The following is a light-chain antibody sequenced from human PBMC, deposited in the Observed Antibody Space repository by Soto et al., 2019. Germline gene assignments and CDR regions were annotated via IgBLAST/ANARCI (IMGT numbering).Light chain of an antibody. CDR1: QTFSSH. J-gene: IGKJ5*01. CDR2: DAS. Sequence: EIVFTQSPATLSLSPGERATLSCRASQTFSSHLAWYQQKPGQAPWLLIYDASKRATGMPARFSGRGSGTDFTLTISSSEPEDFAVYYCQQRSNWPPVITFGQGTRLEIK. CDR3: QQRSNWPPVIT. V-gene: IGKV3-11*01.